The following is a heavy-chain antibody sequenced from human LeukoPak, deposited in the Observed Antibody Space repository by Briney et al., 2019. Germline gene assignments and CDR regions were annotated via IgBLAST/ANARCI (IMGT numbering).Heavy chain of an antibody. CDR2: IYHTGST. CDR1: GYSISSGYY. J-gene: IGHJ4*02. Sequence: SETLSLTCAVSGYSISSGYYWGWIRQPPGKGLEWIGSIYHTGSTYYNPSLQSRVTISLDSPKNQFSLKLTSVTAADTAVYYCASGGTAVVMALTYYFDTWGQGTPVTVS. V-gene: IGHV4-38-2*01. CDR3: ASGGTAVVMALTYYFDT. D-gene: IGHD3-22*01.